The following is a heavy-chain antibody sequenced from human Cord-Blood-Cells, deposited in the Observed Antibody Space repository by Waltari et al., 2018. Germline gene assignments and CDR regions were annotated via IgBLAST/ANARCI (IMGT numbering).Heavy chain of an antibody. CDR1: GYTFTSYA. J-gene: IGHJ4*02. D-gene: IGHD5-12*01. Sequence: QVQLVQSGSELKKPGASVKVSCKASGYTFTSYAMNWVRQAPGQGLEWMGWSNPNPGNPTDAQGFTGRFVFSLDPSVSTAYLQISSLKAEDTAVYYCAIGGTRYSGYDYLDYWGQGTLVTVSS. CDR3: AIGGTRYSGYDYLDY. V-gene: IGHV7-4-1*02. CDR2: SNPNPGNP.